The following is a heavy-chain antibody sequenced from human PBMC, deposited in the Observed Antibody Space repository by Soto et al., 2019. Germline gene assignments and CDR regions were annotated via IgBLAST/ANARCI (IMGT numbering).Heavy chain of an antibody. CDR3: AKEGAYYDFWSGYYNYWYFEL. J-gene: IGHJ2*01. Sequence: QVQLVESGGGVVQPGRSLRLSCAASGFTFSSYGMHWVRQAPGKGLEWVAVISYDGSNKYYADSVKGRFTISRDNSKNTLYLQMNSLRAEDTAVYYCAKEGAYYDFWSGYYNYWYFELWGRGTLVTVSS. CDR2: ISYDGSNK. V-gene: IGHV3-30*18. CDR1: GFTFSSYG. D-gene: IGHD3-3*01.